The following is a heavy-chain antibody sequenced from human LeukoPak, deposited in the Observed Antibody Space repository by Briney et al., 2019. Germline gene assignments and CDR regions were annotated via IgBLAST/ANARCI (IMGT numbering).Heavy chain of an antibody. CDR3: ARGVSYNWNYLGVSTTFYYYMDV. CDR2: INYSGST. D-gene: IGHD1-7*01. Sequence: KASETLSLTCAVYGGSLSGYYWSWLRQPPGKGLEWIGEINYSGSTNYNPSLKSRVTISVDTSKNRFSLKLSSVTAADTAVYYCARGVSYNWNYLGVSTTFYYYMDVWGKGTTVTVSS. CDR1: GGSLSGYY. V-gene: IGHV4-34*01. J-gene: IGHJ6*03.